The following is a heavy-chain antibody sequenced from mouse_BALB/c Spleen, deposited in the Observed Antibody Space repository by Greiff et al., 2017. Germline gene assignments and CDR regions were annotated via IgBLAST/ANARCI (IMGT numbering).Heavy chain of an antibody. CDR3: ARSGYYGSSYDYFDY. CDR2: IYPGNVNT. D-gene: IGHD1-1*01. J-gene: IGHJ2*01. CDR1: GYTFTSYY. Sequence: VQLQQPGAELVKPGASVKLSCKASGYTFTSYYIHWVKQRPGQGLEWIGWIYPGNVNTKYNEKFKGKATLTADKSSSTAYMQLSSLTSEDSAVYFCARSGYYGSSYDYFDYWGQGTTLTVSS. V-gene: IGHV1S56*01.